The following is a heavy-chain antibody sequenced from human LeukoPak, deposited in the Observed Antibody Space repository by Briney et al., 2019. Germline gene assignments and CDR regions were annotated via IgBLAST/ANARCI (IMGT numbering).Heavy chain of an antibody. CDR1: GGSFSDYY. D-gene: IGHD3-3*02. CDR2: IIHSGAT. V-gene: IGHV4-34*01. Sequence: PSETLSLTCGASGGSFSDYYWSWIRQPPGKGLEWIGEIIHSGATSSNPSLKSRVTISMDPSKNQFSLKLSSVTAADTAVYYCARGRFSVYYSDYWGQGSLVTVSS. CDR3: ARGRFSVYYSDY. J-gene: IGHJ4*02.